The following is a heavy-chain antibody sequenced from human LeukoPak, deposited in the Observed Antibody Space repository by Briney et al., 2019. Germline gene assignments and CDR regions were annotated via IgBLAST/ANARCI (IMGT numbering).Heavy chain of an antibody. CDR1: SYTLTNYG. CDR2: ISAYNGNT. CDR3: ARDQDPGAFDI. V-gene: IGHV1-18*01. Sequence: GASVKVSCKASSYTLTNYGISWVRQAPRQGLEWMGWISAYNGNTNYAQNLQGRVTMTTDTSTNTAYMELRSLRSDDTAVYYCARDQDPGAFDIWGQGTMVTVSS. J-gene: IGHJ3*02.